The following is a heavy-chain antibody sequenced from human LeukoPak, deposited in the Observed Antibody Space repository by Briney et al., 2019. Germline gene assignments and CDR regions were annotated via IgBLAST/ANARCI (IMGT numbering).Heavy chain of an antibody. J-gene: IGHJ3*02. CDR3: AKDGGSDPDSFDI. Sequence: GGSLRLSCAASGFIFNTYVMHWVRQAPGKGLERLAFIRYDGSNKNYADSVKGRFTISRDNTKNSLYLQMNSLRAEDTAVYYCAKDGGSDPDSFDIWGQGTMVTVSS. CDR2: IRYDGSNK. V-gene: IGHV3-30*02. D-gene: IGHD2-15*01. CDR1: GFIFNTYV.